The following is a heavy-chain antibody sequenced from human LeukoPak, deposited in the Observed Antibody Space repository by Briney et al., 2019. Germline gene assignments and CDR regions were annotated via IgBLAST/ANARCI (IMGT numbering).Heavy chain of an antibody. CDR1: GFTFSSYW. CDR3: ARDRGGYCSSTSCYTNFDY. D-gene: IGHD2-2*02. V-gene: IGHV3-7*01. CDR2: IKQDGSEK. Sequence: GGSLRLSCAASGFTFSSYWMSWVRQAPEKGLEWVANIKQDGSEKYYVDSVKGRFTISRDNAKNSLYLQMNSLRAEDTAVYYCARDRGGYCSSTSCYTNFDYWGQGTLVTVSS. J-gene: IGHJ4*02.